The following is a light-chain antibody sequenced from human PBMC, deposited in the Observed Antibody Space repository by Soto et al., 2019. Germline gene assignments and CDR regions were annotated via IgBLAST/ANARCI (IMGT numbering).Light chain of an antibody. Sequence: DIQMTQSPSSLSASVGDRVTITCRASQGIRKDLGWYQQKPGKAPKRLIYAASSLQSGVPSRFSGSGSGTEFTLTISSLQPEDFATYYCLQHNSYVWTFGQGTKVEIK. V-gene: IGKV1-17*01. CDR3: LQHNSYVWT. CDR1: QGIRKD. CDR2: AAS. J-gene: IGKJ1*01.